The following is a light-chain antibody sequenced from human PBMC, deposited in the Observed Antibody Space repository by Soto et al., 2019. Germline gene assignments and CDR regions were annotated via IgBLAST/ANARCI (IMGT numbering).Light chain of an antibody. CDR3: CSYGGSYTFV. J-gene: IGLJ1*01. Sequence: QSVLTQPASVSGSPGQSITISCTGTSSDVGVYNYVSWYQQYPGRAPKIMIYDVSKRPSGVPDRFSGSKSDSTASLTISGLQAEDEADYYCCSYGGSYTFVFGIGTKVTVL. V-gene: IGLV2-11*01. CDR2: DVS. CDR1: SSDVGVYNY.